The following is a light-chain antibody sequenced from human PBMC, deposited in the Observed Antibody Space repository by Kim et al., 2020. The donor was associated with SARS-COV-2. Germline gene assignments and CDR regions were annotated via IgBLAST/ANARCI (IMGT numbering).Light chain of an antibody. CDR3: QQYDTSLPIT. Sequence: EIVLTQSPGTLYLSPGERATLSCRASQSVSSNYLAWYQQKPGQAPRLLIHGASSRATGIPDRFSGSGSGTDFTLTISRLEPEDFAVYYCQQYDTSLPITFGQGTRLEIK. CDR2: GAS. J-gene: IGKJ5*01. V-gene: IGKV3-20*01. CDR1: QSVSSNY.